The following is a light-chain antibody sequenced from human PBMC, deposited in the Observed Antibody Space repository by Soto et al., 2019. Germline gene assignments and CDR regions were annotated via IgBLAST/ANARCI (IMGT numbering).Light chain of an antibody. CDR1: SSEVGGYNY. CDR3: CSNAGSYL. J-gene: IGLJ1*01. Sequence: QSALTQPRSVSGSPGQSVTISCTGTSSEVGGYNYVSWYQHHPGKAPKLMIYDVSNRPSGVPDRFSGSKSGNTASLTISGLQDEGESDYSCCSNAGSYLFGTGNKVTV. V-gene: IGLV2-11*01. CDR2: DVS.